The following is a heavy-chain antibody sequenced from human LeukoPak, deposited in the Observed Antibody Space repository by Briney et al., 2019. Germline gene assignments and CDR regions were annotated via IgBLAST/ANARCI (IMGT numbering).Heavy chain of an antibody. D-gene: IGHD3-22*01. Sequence: APVKVSCKASGYTFTGYYMHWVRQAPGQGLEWMGWINPNSGGTNYAQKFQGRVTMTRDTSISTAYMELSRLRSDDTAVYYCARSRDFDSSGHFDYWGQGTLVTVSS. CDR2: INPNSGGT. CDR1: GYTFTGYY. CDR3: ARSRDFDSSGHFDY. J-gene: IGHJ4*02. V-gene: IGHV1-2*02.